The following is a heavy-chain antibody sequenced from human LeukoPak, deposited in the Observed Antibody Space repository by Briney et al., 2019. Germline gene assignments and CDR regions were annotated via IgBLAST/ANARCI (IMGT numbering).Heavy chain of an antibody. CDR2: IWYDGSNK. Sequence: PGRSLRLSCAASGFTFSSYGMHWVRQAPGKGLEWVAVIWYDGSNKYYADSVKGRFTISRDNSKNTLYLQMNSLRAEDTAVYYCASEGSSSSWPYFDYWGQGTLVTVSS. J-gene: IGHJ4*02. D-gene: IGHD6-13*01. V-gene: IGHV3-33*01. CDR3: ASEGSSSSWPYFDY. CDR1: GFTFSSYG.